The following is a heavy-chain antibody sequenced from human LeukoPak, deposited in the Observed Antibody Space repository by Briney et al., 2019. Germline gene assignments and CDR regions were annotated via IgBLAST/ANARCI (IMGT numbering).Heavy chain of an antibody. Sequence: SETLSLTCTVSGGSISSYYWSWIRQPPGKGLEWIGYIYYSGSTYYNPSLKSRVTISVDTSKNQFSLKLSSVTAADTAVYYCARARSGSPCYYYYMDVWGKGTTVTISS. CDR3: ARARSGSPCYYYYMDV. J-gene: IGHJ6*03. CDR2: IYYSGST. CDR1: GGSISSYY. V-gene: IGHV4-59*08. D-gene: IGHD1-26*01.